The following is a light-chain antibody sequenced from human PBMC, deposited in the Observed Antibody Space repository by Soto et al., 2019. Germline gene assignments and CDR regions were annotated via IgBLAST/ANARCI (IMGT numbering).Light chain of an antibody. J-gene: IGKJ1*01. Sequence: EIVLTQSPATLSLSPGESATLSCRASQRVSSYLAWYQQKPGQAPRLLIYDASTRAAGIPARFSGSGSGTDFTLSISSLEPEDFAVYYCQQYGSSGTFGQGTKVEIK. CDR3: QQYGSSGT. V-gene: IGKV3-11*01. CDR1: QRVSSY. CDR2: DAS.